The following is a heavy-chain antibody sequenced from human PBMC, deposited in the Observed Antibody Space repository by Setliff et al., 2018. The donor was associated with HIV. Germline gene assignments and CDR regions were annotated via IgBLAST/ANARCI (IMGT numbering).Heavy chain of an antibody. Sequence: PSETLSLTCSVSGVSMTNNYWTWIRQSPGKGLEWIGYVHYSGNTRYNPSLKSRVTISVDTSKNKFSLKLSSVTAADTAVYYCASEKKAWSVSDSFYEYWGQGVPVTVSS. J-gene: IGHJ4*02. V-gene: IGHV4-59*01. CDR1: GVSMTNNY. CDR3: ASEKKAWSVSDSFYEY. D-gene: IGHD3-3*01. CDR2: VHYSGNT.